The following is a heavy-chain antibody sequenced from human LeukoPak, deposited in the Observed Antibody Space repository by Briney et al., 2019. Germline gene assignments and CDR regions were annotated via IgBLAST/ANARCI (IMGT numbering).Heavy chain of an antibody. Sequence: SETLSLTCTVSGGAISSSDYYWGWVRQPPGKGLEWIGSIYHSGSSYDNPSLKSRVTMSVDTSKNQFSLRLTSVTAADTAVYYCVRLGGVGLDQNWFDPWGQGTLVTVSS. D-gene: IGHD3-16*01. J-gene: IGHJ5*02. CDR2: IYHSGSS. V-gene: IGHV4-39*07. CDR1: GGAISSSDYY. CDR3: VRLGGVGLDQNWFDP.